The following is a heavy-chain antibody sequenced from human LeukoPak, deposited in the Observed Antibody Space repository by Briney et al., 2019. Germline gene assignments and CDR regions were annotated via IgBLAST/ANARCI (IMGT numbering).Heavy chain of an antibody. CDR1: GGTFSSYA. CDR3: VTGYCSSTSCYPYTWFDP. J-gene: IGHJ5*02. D-gene: IGHD2-2*03. CDR2: IIPIFGTA. V-gene: IGHV1-69*05. Sequence: SVTVSFTASGGTFSSYAISWVRQAPGQGPEWMGGIIPIFGTANYAQKFQGRVTITTDESTSTAYMELSSLRSEDTAVYYCVTGYCSSTSCYPYTWFDPWGQGTLVTVSS.